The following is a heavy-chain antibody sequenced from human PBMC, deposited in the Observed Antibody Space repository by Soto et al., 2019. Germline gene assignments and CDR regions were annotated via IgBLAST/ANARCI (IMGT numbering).Heavy chain of an antibody. Sequence: PSETLSLTCAVSGYSISSGYYWGWIRQPPGKGLEWIGSISHSGSTYYNPSLKSRVPISVDTSKNQFSLKLSSVTAADTAMYYCARDSGITGTRGSYYYYGMDVWGQGTTVTVSS. CDR3: ARDSGITGTRGSYYYYGMDV. V-gene: IGHV4-38-2*02. CDR1: GYSISSGYY. D-gene: IGHD1-20*01. CDR2: ISHSGST. J-gene: IGHJ6*02.